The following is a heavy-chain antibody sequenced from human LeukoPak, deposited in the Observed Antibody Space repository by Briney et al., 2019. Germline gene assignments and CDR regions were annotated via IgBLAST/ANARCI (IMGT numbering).Heavy chain of an antibody. CDR3: AKGRDYYDSPEYFQH. D-gene: IGHD3-22*01. V-gene: IGHV3-23*01. CDR1: GFTFSSYA. Sequence: PGGSLRPSCAASGFTFSSYAMSWVRQAPGKGLEWVSTISDSGGSTYYADSVKGRFTISRDNSKNSLYLQMNSLRAEDTAVYYCAKGRDYYDSPEYFQHWGQGTLVTVSS. J-gene: IGHJ1*01. CDR2: ISDSGGST.